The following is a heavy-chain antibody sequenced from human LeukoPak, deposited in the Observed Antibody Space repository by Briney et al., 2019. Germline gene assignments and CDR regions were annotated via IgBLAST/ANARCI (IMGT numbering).Heavy chain of an antibody. Sequence: PGGSLRLSCAASGFTFSTYGMHWVRQAPGKGLEWVALISNDGIDKYYGDSVKGRFTISRDNAKNTVYLQMNSLRAEDTATYYCVQDQQQEVLQFDWWGQGTLVTVSS. CDR1: GFTFSTYG. V-gene: IGHV3-30*18. J-gene: IGHJ4*02. CDR2: ISNDGIDK. CDR3: VQDQQQEVLQFDW. D-gene: IGHD6-13*01.